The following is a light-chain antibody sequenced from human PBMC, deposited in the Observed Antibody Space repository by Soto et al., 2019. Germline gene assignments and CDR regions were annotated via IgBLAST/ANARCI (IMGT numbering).Light chain of an antibody. CDR3: TSFTTSSIWV. J-gene: IGLJ3*02. CDR2: EVY. V-gene: IGLV2-14*02. Sequence: QSALTQPASVSGSPGQSITISCTGTSSNIGIYNLVSWYQQHPGKAPQLIICEVYNRPSGVSNRFSGSKSGNTASLTISGLRPEDEADYDCTSFTTSSIWVFGGGTKVTVL. CDR1: SSNIGIYNL.